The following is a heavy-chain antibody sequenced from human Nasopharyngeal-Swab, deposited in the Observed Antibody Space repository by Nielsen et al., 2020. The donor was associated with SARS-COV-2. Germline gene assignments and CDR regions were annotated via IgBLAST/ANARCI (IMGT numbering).Heavy chain of an antibody. CDR3: ARERDGMDV. CDR2: ISSSGSTI. V-gene: IGHV3-48*03. Sequence: GGSLRLSCSASGFTFSSYDMNWVRQAPGKGLEWVSYISSSGSTIYYADSVKVRFTISRDNAKNSLYLQMNSLRAEDTAVYYCARERDGMDVWGQGTTVTVSS. J-gene: IGHJ6*02. CDR1: GFTFSSYD.